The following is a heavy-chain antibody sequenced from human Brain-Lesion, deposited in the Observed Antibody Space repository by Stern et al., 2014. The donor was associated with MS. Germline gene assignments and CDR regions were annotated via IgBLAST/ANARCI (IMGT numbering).Heavy chain of an antibody. D-gene: IGHD1-26*01. Sequence: QVQLQESGAEVKKPGASVKVSCKVSGYTITELSMHWVRQAPRKGLEWMGGFDPEDGETIYAQKFQGRVTMTEDTSTDTAYMELSSLRSEDTAVYYCATLSPGAGGNYYRHFDYWGQGTLVTVSS. CDR1: GYTITELS. CDR2: FDPEDGET. J-gene: IGHJ4*02. CDR3: ATLSPGAGGNYYRHFDY. V-gene: IGHV1-24*01.